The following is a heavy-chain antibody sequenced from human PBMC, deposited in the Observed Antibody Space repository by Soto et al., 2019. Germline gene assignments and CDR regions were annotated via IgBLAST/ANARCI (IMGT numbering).Heavy chain of an antibody. Sequence: QVQLVQSGAEVKKPGSSVKVSCKASGGTFSSYAISWVRQAPGQGLEWMGGIIPIFGTANYAQKFQGRVTITADEFTSTAYMGLSSLRSEDTDVYYGASDFRNGDFYFDYWGQGTLVTVSS. J-gene: IGHJ4*02. CDR2: IIPIFGTA. CDR1: GGTFSSYA. D-gene: IGHD4-17*01. CDR3: ASDFRNGDFYFDY. V-gene: IGHV1-69*01.